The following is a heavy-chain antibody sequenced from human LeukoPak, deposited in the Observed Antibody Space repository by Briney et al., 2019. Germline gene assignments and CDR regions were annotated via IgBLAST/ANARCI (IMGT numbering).Heavy chain of an antibody. Sequence: SETLSLTCIVSGGSTSTGDYYCSWIRQPAGKGLEWIGRNYTSGSTNYNPSLKSRVTISVDTSKNQFSLKLSSVTAADTAVYYCARAEVEQLWYSIDYWGQGTLVTVSS. CDR3: ARAEVEQLWYSIDY. CDR1: GGSTSTGDYY. CDR2: NYTSGST. D-gene: IGHD5-18*01. J-gene: IGHJ4*02. V-gene: IGHV4-61*02.